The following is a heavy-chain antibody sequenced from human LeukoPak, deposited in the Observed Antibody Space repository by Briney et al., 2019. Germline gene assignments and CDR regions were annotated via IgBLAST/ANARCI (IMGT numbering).Heavy chain of an antibody. J-gene: IGHJ4*02. CDR3: ARSARGFFDH. V-gene: IGHV2-70*11. Sequence: SGPTLVNPTQTLTLTCTFSGFSLSASGMSVHWIRQPPGKALEWLARIDWDDDEYYRTSLKTRLTISKDASKNQVVLTMTIMDPMDTATYFCARSARGFFDHWGQGTLVTVSA. CDR1: GFSLSASGMS. CDR2: IDWDDDE.